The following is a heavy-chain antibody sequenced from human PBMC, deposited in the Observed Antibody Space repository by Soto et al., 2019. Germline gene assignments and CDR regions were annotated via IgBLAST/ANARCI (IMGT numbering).Heavy chain of an antibody. CDR2: INHSGST. V-gene: IGHV4-34*01. J-gene: IGHJ4*02. CDR3: ASDYSNYPF. D-gene: IGHD4-4*01. CDR1: GGSFSGYY. Sequence: SETLSLTCAVYGGSFSGYYWSWIRQPPGKGLEWIGEINHSGSTNYNPSLKSRVTISVDTSKNQFSLKLSSVTAADTAVYYCASDYSNYPFWGQGTLVTVSS.